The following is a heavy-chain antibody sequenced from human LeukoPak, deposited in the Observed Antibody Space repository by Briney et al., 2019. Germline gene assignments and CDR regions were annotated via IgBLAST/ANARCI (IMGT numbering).Heavy chain of an antibody. CDR3: ASEKEWDHRDY. V-gene: IGHV4-39*07. CDR2: IYYSGST. D-gene: IGHD1-26*01. Sequence: SETLSLTCTVSGGSISSSSYYWGWIRQPPGKGLEWIGSIYYSGSTYYNPSLKSRVAISVDTSKNQFSLKLSSVTAADTAVYYCASEKEWDHRDYWGRGTLVTVSS. J-gene: IGHJ4*02. CDR1: GGSISSSSYY.